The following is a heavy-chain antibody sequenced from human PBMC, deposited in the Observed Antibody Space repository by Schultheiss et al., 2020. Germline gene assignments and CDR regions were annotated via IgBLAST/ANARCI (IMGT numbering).Heavy chain of an antibody. D-gene: IGHD6-25*01. CDR3: AKCRRLNPCDYFGY. Sequence: GGSLRLSCAASGFTFSSYAMSWVRQAPGKGLEWVSTISGSGGSTYYADSVKGRFTISRDNSKHTLYLQVNSLRAEDTAVYFCAKCRRLNPCDYFGYWGLGTLGTVSA. CDR1: GFTFSSYA. V-gene: IGHV3-23*01. J-gene: IGHJ4*02. CDR2: ISGSGGST.